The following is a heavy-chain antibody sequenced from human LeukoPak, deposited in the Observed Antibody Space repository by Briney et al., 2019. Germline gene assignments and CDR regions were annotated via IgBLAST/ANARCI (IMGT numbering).Heavy chain of an antibody. CDR1: GFTFGDYL. V-gene: IGHV3-49*03. D-gene: IGHD6-19*01. CDR3: SRGSGWLSVY. CDR2: ISGGTT. J-gene: IGHJ4*02. Sequence: GGSLRLSCTASGFTFGDYLMSWFRQAPGKGLEWIGFISGGTTEYAASVKGRFTISRDDSTSIAYLQMNSLTTEDAAVYYCSRGSGWLSVYWGQGTLVTVSS.